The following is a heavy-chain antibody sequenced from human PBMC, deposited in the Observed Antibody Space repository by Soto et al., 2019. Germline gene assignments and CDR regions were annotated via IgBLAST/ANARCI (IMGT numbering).Heavy chain of an antibody. Sequence: SETLSLTCIVSGYSVTSSDYYWAWIRQPPGKGLEWIGSMFYSGLTYYNPSLKSRVTLSVDTSKNQFSVRLNSVTAADTAVYYCAPLSVSLSGPYGIHVWAQGTTVTVSS. J-gene: IGHJ6*02. CDR2: MFYSGLT. V-gene: IGHV4-39*01. D-gene: IGHD2-15*01. CDR3: APLSVSLSGPYGIHV. CDR1: GYSVTSSDYY.